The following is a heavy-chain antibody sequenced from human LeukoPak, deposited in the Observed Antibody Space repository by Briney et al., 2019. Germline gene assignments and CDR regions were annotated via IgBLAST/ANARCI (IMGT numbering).Heavy chain of an antibody. V-gene: IGHV3-30-3*01. J-gene: IGHJ4*02. Sequence: PGRSLRLSCAASGFTFSSYAMHWVRQAPGKRLECVAVISYDGSNKYYADSVKGRFTISRDNSKNTLYLQMNSLRAEDTAVYYCARSLEQQLVGWGQGTLVTVSS. CDR2: ISYDGSNK. CDR1: GFTFSSYA. D-gene: IGHD6-13*01. CDR3: ARSLEQQLVG.